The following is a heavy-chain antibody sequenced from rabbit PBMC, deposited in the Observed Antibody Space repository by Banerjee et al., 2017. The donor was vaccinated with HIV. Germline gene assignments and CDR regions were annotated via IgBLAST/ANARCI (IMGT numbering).Heavy chain of an antibody. CDR3: ARDSSGEPDFVL. CDR2: IYTSSGST. J-gene: IGHJ3*01. V-gene: IGHV1S45*01. Sequence: QEQLEESGGGLVKPGGTLTLTCTASGFSFSSSYYMSWVRQAPGKGLEWIASIYTSSGSTYYASWAKGRFTISKTSSTTVTLQMTSLTAADTATYFCARDSSGEPDFVLWGQGTLVTVS. CDR1: GFSFSSSYY. D-gene: IGHD1-1*01.